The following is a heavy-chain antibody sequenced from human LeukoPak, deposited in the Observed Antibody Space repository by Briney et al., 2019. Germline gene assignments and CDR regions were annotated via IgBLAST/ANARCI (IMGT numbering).Heavy chain of an antibody. CDR3: ARDFDVVVVATTPFDY. CDR1: VYTFTSYG. V-gene: IGHV1-18*01. Sequence: KPGASVKVSCKASVYTFTSYGISWVRQAPGQGLEWMGWISAYNGNTNYAQKLQGRVTMTTDTSTSTAYMELRSLRSDDTAVYYCARDFDVVVVATTPFDYWGQGTLVTVSS. CDR2: ISAYNGNT. D-gene: IGHD2-21*01. J-gene: IGHJ4*02.